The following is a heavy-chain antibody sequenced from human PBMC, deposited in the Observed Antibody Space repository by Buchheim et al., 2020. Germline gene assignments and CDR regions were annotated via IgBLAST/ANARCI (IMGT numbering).Heavy chain of an antibody. J-gene: IGHJ6*02. Sequence: QLQLQESGPGLVKPSETLSLTCTVSGGSISSSSYYWGWIRQPPGKGLEWIGSIYYSGSTYYNPSLKSRVTISVDTSKNQFSLKLSSVTAADTAVYYCARQSGSYYYYYGMDVWGQGTT. D-gene: IGHD1-26*01. V-gene: IGHV4-39*01. CDR2: IYYSGST. CDR1: GGSISSSSYY. CDR3: ARQSGSYYYYYGMDV.